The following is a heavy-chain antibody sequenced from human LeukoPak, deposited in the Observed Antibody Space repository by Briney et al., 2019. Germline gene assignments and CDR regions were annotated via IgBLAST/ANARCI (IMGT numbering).Heavy chain of an antibody. CDR1: GFTFSTYS. CDR3: ARVRPGWYVDY. J-gene: IGHJ4*02. CDR2: ISSSSGTI. V-gene: IGHV3-48*02. D-gene: IGHD6-19*01. Sequence: PGGSLRLSCAASGFTFSTYSMIWVRQGPGKGLEWVSYISSSSGTIYYADSVKGRFTISRDNAKDSMYLQMNGLTEEDTAVYYCARVRPGWYVDYWGQGTLVTVSS.